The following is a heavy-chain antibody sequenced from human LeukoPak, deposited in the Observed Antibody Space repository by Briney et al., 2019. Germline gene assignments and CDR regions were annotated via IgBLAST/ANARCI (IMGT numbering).Heavy chain of an antibody. D-gene: IGHD5/OR15-5a*01. CDR2: IIPMFGTA. V-gene: IGHV1-69*05. CDR1: GGTFSIYA. Sequence: SVKVSCKASGGTFSIYAISWVRQAPGQGLELMGGIIPMFGTANYAQKFQGRVTITTDESTSTTYMELSSLKSEDTAVYYCAGARGIYEGYFDLWGRGTLVTVSS. CDR3: AGARGIYEGYFDL. J-gene: IGHJ2*01.